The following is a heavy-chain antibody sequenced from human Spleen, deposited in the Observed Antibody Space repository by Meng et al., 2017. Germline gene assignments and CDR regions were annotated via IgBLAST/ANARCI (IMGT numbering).Heavy chain of an antibody. J-gene: IGHJ4*02. D-gene: IGHD2-2*01. CDR1: GYNFPDYW. CDR2: IDPKSGDT. Sequence: ASVKVSCKPSGYNFPDYWLHWVRRAPGQGLEWMGRIDPKSGDTHYAQKCQGRVTITTDESTSTVYMELTRLTSEDTAVYFCARKAGNCISTTCYSLDYWGQGTLVTVSS. V-gene: IGHV1-2*06. CDR3: ARKAGNCISTTCYSLDY.